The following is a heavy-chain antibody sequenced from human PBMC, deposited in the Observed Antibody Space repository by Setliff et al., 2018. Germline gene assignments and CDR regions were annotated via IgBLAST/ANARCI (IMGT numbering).Heavy chain of an antibody. J-gene: IGHJ4*02. Sequence: PSETLSLTCNVSADSISSSYDYWAWIRQPPGKGLEWIGEINHSGSTNYNPSLKSRVTISVDTSKNQFSLKLSSVTAADTAVYYCARLYEFGELFSNYWGQGTLVTVSS. V-gene: IGHV4-39*07. CDR2: INHSGST. CDR3: ARLYEFGELFSNY. D-gene: IGHD3-10*01. CDR1: ADSISSSYDY.